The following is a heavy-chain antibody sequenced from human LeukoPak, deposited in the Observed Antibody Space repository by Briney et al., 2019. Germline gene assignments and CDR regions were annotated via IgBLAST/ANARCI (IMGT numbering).Heavy chain of an antibody. V-gene: IGHV4-59*01. D-gene: IGHD5-18*01. Sequence: SETLSLTCAVYGGSFSGYYWSWIRQPPGKGLEWIGYIYYSGSTNYNPSLKSRVTISVDTSKNQFSLKLSSVTAADTAVYYCARGKYTAMVNTWGQGTLVTVSS. J-gene: IGHJ5*02. CDR3: ARGKYTAMVNT. CDR1: GGSFSGYY. CDR2: IYYSGST.